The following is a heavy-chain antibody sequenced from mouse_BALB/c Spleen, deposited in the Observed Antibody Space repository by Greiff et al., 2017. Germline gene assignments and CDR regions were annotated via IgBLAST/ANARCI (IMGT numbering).Heavy chain of an antibody. Sequence: EVQLVESGGGLVKPGGSLKLSCAASGFTFSSYTMSWVRQTPEKRLEWVATISSGGGNTYYPDSVKGRFTISRDNAKNNLYLQMSSLRSEDTALYYCARYGNYGNYVAWFAYWGQGTLVTVSA. J-gene: IGHJ3*01. CDR2: ISSGGGNT. V-gene: IGHV5-9*03. CDR3: ARYGNYGNYVAWFAY. D-gene: IGHD2-1*01. CDR1: GFTFSSYT.